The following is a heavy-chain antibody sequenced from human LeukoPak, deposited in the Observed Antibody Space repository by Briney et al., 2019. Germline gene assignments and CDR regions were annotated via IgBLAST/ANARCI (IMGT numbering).Heavy chain of an antibody. D-gene: IGHD1-26*01. CDR1: GGTFTTYD. Sequence: GASVKVSCKASGGTFTTYDMHWVRQAPGQGLEWMGIINSSGGSTSYAQKFQGRVTMTRDMSTSTVYMELSSLRSEDTAVYYCARDNSGSYYQDAFDIWGQGTMVTVSS. CDR2: INSSGGST. V-gene: IGHV1-46*01. J-gene: IGHJ3*02. CDR3: ARDNSGSYYQDAFDI.